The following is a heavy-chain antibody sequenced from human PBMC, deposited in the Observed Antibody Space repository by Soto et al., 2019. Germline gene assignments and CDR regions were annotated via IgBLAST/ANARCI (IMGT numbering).Heavy chain of an antibody. V-gene: IGHV3-30-3*01. CDR1: GFTFNSYA. Sequence: QVQLVESGGGVVQPGRSLRLSCAASGFTFNSYAMHWVRQAPGKGLEWVAVISYDGSNKYYADSVKGRFTISRDNSKNPLYLQMNRLRAEDTAVYYCARPVSGGDALDLWGQGTMVTVSS. D-gene: IGHD3-10*01. CDR2: ISYDGSNK. CDR3: ARPVSGGDALDL. J-gene: IGHJ3*01.